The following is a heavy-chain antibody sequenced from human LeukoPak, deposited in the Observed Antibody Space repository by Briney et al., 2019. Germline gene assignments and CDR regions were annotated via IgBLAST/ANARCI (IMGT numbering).Heavy chain of an antibody. CDR2: IYYSGST. CDR3: ARGGYDFWSGYSGYYYYGMDV. Sequence: SETLSLTCTVSGGSISSGDYYWSWIRQPPGKGLEWIGYIYYSGSTNYNPSLKSRVTISVDTSKNQFSLKLSSVTAADTAVYYCARGGYDFWSGYSGYYYYGMDVWGQGTTVTVSS. J-gene: IGHJ6*02. D-gene: IGHD3-3*01. CDR1: GGSISSGDYY. V-gene: IGHV4-61*08.